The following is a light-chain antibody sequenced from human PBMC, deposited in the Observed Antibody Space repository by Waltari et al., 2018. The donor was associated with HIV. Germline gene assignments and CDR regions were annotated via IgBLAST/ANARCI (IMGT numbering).Light chain of an antibody. Sequence: QSALPQPAPVSGSPGQPITISCTGTTSDVGGYNFVSWYQQHPGKAPKLMIYEVSNRPSGVSNRFSGSKSGSTASLTISGLQAEDEADYYCSSYTRSTVYVFGTGTKVTVL. CDR1: TSDVGGYNF. CDR2: EVS. V-gene: IGLV2-14*01. CDR3: SSYTRSTVYV. J-gene: IGLJ1*01.